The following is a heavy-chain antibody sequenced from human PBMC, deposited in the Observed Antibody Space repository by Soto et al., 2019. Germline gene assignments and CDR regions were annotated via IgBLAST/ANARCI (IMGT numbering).Heavy chain of an antibody. V-gene: IGHV4-34*01. Sequence: SETLSLTCAVYGGSFSGYYWSWIRQPPGKGLEWIGEINHSGSTTYNPSLKIQVTISVDTTKNQFSLKLSSVTAADTAVYYCARSWGYSSSWYFDYWGQGTLVTVSS. D-gene: IGHD6-13*01. CDR1: GGSFSGYY. CDR3: ARSWGYSSSWYFDY. J-gene: IGHJ4*02. CDR2: INHSGST.